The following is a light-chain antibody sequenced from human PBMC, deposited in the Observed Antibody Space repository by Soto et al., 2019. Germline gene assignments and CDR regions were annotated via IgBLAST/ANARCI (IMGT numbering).Light chain of an antibody. CDR2: YDS. CDR3: KVWNSSSDRYVV. Sequence: SYELTQPPSVSVAPGKTARITCGGNNIGSKSVHWYQQKPGNAPVLVIYYDSDRPSGIPERFSGSNSGNTATLTISRVEAGDEADYYCKVWNSSSDRYVVFGGGTKVTVL. J-gene: IGLJ2*01. CDR1: NIGSKS. V-gene: IGLV3-21*04.